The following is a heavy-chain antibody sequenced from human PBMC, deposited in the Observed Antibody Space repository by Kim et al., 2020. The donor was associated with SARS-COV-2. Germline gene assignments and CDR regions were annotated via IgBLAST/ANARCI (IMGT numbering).Heavy chain of an antibody. Sequence: ASVKVSCKASGYTFTSYAIHWVCQAPGQRLEWMGWINADNGNTKYSQKFQGRVTITRDTSANTAYMELSSLRSEDTAVYYCAVGYGSGMDYWGQGTLVTVSP. CDR2: INADNGNT. D-gene: IGHD3-10*01. CDR1: GYTFTSYA. V-gene: IGHV1-3*01. CDR3: AVGYGSGMDY. J-gene: IGHJ4*02.